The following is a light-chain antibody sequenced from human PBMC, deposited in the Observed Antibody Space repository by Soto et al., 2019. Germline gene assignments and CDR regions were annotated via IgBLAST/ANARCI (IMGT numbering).Light chain of an antibody. CDR3: CSYTGSSTVI. V-gene: IGLV2-23*01. CDR2: EGS. J-gene: IGLJ2*01. CDR1: SSDVGSYDL. Sequence: QSVLTQPASVSGSPGQSITISCTGTSSDVGSYDLVSWYQEYPGIAPKLMIYEGSKRPSGVSNRFSGSKSGNTASLTISGLQAEDEADYYCCSYTGSSTVIFGGGTKLTVL.